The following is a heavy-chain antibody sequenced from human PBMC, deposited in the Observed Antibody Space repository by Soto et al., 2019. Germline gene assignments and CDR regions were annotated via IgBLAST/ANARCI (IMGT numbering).Heavy chain of an antibody. CDR3: TRAAWFPYLSFY. Sequence: GGSLRLSCTTSGFIFSDYAMCWFRQAPGKGLEWVGVVRSKAYGGTTDYAASVRGRFAISRDDANNSVYLQMDSLRAEDTALYYCTRAAWFPYLSFYWGQGALVTVSS. V-gene: IGHV3-49*03. D-gene: IGHD3-10*01. CDR2: VRSKAYGGTT. CDR1: GFIFSDYA. J-gene: IGHJ4*02.